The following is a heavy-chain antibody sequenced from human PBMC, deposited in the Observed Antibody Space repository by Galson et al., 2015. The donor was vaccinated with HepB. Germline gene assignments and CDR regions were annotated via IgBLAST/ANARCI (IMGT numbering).Heavy chain of an antibody. D-gene: IGHD2-15*01. CDR3: ATRDYCSGGSCTNDYYYYYMDV. V-gene: IGHV1-69*13. J-gene: IGHJ6*03. CDR2: IIPIFGTA. CDR1: GGTFSSYA. Sequence: SVKVSCKASGGTFSSYAISWVRQAPGQGLEWMGGIIPIFGTANYAQKFQGRVTITADESTSTAYMELSSLRSEDTAVYYCATRDYCSGGSCTNDYYYYYMDVWGKGTTVTVSS.